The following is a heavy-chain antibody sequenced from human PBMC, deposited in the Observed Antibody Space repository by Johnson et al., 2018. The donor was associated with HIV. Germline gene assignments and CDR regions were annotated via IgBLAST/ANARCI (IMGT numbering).Heavy chain of an antibody. CDR3: AKGRDSSGFGAFDI. CDR2: ISYDGSNK. V-gene: IGHV3-30-3*01. Sequence: QVQLVESGGGVVQPGRSLRLSCVASGFTFSSYTMHWVRQAPGKGLEWVAVISYDGSNKYYADSVKGRFTISRDNSKNTLYLQMNSLRAEDTAVYYCAKGRDSSGFGAFDIWGQGTMVTVSS. J-gene: IGHJ3*02. CDR1: GFTFSSYT. D-gene: IGHD3-22*01.